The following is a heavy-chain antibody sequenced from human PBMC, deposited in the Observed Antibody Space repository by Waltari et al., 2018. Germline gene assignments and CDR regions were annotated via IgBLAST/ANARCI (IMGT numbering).Heavy chain of an antibody. CDR3: AREQPDYYYYMDV. CDR1: GFTFSSYN. CDR2: IGSSSSYI. Sequence: VQLVESGGGLVKPGGSLRLSCAASGFTFSSYNMNWVRQAPGEGLEWVSSIGSSSSYIYYADSVKSRFTISRDNAKNSLYLQMNSLRAEDTAVYYCAREQPDYYYYMDVWGKGTTVTVSS. J-gene: IGHJ6*03. D-gene: IGHD5-18*01. V-gene: IGHV3-21*02.